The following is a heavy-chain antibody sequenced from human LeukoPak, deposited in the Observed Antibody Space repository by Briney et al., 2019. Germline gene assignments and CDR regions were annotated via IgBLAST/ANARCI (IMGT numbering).Heavy chain of an antibody. V-gene: IGHV3-30*19. CDR3: ASGEWLLRAFDI. CDR2: ISYDGSNK. D-gene: IGHD3-3*01. Sequence: GGSLRLSCAASGFTFSSYGMHWVRQAPGKGLEWVAVISYDGSNKYYADSVKGRFTISRDNSKNTLYLQMNSLRAEDTAVYYCASGEWLLRAFDIWGQGTMVTVSS. J-gene: IGHJ3*02. CDR1: GFTFSSYG.